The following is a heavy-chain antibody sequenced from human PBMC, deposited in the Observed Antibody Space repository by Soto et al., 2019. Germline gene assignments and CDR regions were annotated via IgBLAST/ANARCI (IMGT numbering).Heavy chain of an antibody. CDR2: INHSGST. CDR3: ARGSDNPYSNPLRPARSGGMDV. V-gene: IGHV4-34*01. D-gene: IGHD4-4*01. J-gene: IGHJ6*02. CDR1: GGAFSGYY. Sequence: PSETLSLTCAVYGGAFSGYYWSWIRQPPGKGLEWIGEINHSGSTNYNPSLKSRVTISVDTSKNQFSLKLSSVTAADTAVYYCARGSDNPYSNPLRPARSGGMDVWGQGTTVTVSS.